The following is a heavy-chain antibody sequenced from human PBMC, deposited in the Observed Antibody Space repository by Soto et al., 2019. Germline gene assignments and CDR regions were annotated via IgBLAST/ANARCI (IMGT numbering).Heavy chain of an antibody. D-gene: IGHD3-22*01. CDR2: FDPEDGET. CDR3: ATASSYDSSGYYYVVGFDP. CDR1: GYTLTELS. V-gene: IGHV1-24*01. J-gene: IGHJ5*02. Sequence: ASVKVSCKVSGYTLTELSMHWVRQAPGKGLEWMGGFDPEDGETIYAQKFQGRVTMTEDTSTDTAYMELSSLRSEDTAVYYCATASSYDSSGYYYVVGFDPWGQGTLVTVSS.